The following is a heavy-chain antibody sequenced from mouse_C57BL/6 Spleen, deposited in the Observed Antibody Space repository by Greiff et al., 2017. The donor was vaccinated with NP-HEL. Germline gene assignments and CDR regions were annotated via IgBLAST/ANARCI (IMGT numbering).Heavy chain of an antibody. CDR3: ARSGGYYDYLDY. J-gene: IGHJ2*01. Sequence: VQLQQSGPELVKPGASVKISCKASGYAFSSSWMNWVKQRPGQGLEWIGRIYPGDGDTNYNGKFKGKATLTADKSSSTAYMQLSSLTSEDSAVYFCARSGGYYDYLDYWGQGTTLTVSS. CDR1: GYAFSSSW. V-gene: IGHV1-82*01. D-gene: IGHD2-4*01. CDR2: IYPGDGDT.